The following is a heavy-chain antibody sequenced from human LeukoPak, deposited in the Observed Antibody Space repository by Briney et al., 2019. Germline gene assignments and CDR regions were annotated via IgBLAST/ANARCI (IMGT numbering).Heavy chain of an antibody. V-gene: IGHV4-39*01. CDR2: IYYSGST. D-gene: IGHD4-17*01. CDR3: ARHYGDYRYYFDY. CDR1: GGSISGSSYY. Sequence: SETLSLTCTVSGGSISGSSYYWGWIRQPPGKGLEWIGSIYYSGSTYYNPSLKSRVTISVDTSKNQFSLKLSSVTAADTAVYYCARHYGDYRYYFDYWGQGTLVTVSS. J-gene: IGHJ4*02.